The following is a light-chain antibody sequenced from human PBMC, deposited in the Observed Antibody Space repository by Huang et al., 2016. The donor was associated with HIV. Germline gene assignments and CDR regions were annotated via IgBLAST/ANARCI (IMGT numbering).Light chain of an antibody. CDR3: QQYHTWPPNYT. V-gene: IGKV3D-15*01. Sequence: VMTQSPASVSVSPGERVTLSCRASQSVGTKIAWYLQRPGQAPQLLIYAASKRANGIPGRFSGSGSGVEFNLTIAGLQYEEFAVYVCQQYHTWPPNYTFGQGTKLE. CDR2: AAS. J-gene: IGKJ2*01. CDR1: QSVGTK.